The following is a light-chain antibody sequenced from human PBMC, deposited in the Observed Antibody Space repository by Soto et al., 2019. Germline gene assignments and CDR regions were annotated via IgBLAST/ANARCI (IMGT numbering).Light chain of an antibody. J-gene: IGKJ5*01. Sequence: DIHLTQSPSFLSASVVDRVTITCLASQGISTYLAWYQQKPGKAPNLLIYTASTLQTGVPSRFSGSAFGTEFTLTISSLLPEDFATYYCQQLAGFPITFGQGTRLEIK. CDR3: QQLAGFPIT. V-gene: IGKV1-9*01. CDR2: TAS. CDR1: QGISTY.